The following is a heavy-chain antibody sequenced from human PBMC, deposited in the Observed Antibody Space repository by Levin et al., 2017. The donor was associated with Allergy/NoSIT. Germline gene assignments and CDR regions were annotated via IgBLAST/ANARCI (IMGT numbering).Heavy chain of an antibody. CDR2: ITTSSVTT. CDR1: GFTFRTFA. CDR3: AIAGTSVPDLDY. D-gene: IGHD3-10*02. Sequence: GESLKISCAASGFTFRTFAMSWVRQAPGKGLEWVSAITTSSVTTYYADSVRGRLTISRDDSKNMMYLQMSSLRAEDTATYYCAIAGTSVPDLDYWGQGILVSVSS. J-gene: IGHJ4*02. V-gene: IGHV3-23*01.